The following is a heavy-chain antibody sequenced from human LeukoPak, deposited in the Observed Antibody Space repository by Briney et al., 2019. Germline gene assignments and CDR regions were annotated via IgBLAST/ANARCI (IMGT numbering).Heavy chain of an antibody. D-gene: IGHD3-22*01. CDR2: IYSGGST. CDR3: AREDGSGAFDI. J-gene: IGHJ3*02. V-gene: IGHV3-53*01. Sequence: GGSLRLSCAVSGFTVNSNYMNWVRQAPGKGLEWVSIIYSGGSTFYTNSVKGRFTISRDNSKNTLYLQMNSLRAEDTAVYYCAREDGSGAFDIWGQGTMVTVSS. CDR1: GFTVNSNY.